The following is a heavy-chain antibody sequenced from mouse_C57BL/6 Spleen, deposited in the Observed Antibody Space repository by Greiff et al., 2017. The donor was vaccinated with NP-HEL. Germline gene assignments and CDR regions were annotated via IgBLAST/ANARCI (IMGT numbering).Heavy chain of an antibody. CDR1: GFNIKDYY. V-gene: IGHV14-1*01. CDR3: TTSFITTVGATPSYFDY. Sequence: VQLQQSGAELVRPGASVKLSCTASGFNIKDYYMHWVKQRPEQGLEWIGGIDPEDGDTEYAPKFQGKATMTADTSSNTAYLPLSSLTSEDTAVYYCTTSFITTVGATPSYFDYWGQGTTLTVSS. CDR2: IDPEDGDT. D-gene: IGHD1-1*01. J-gene: IGHJ2*01.